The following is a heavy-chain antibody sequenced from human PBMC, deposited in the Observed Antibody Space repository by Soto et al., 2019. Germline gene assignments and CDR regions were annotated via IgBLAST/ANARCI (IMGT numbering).Heavy chain of an antibody. Sequence: GGSLRLSCAASGFSFSDYGMHWVRQAPGKGLEWVAVIWYDGNNKYYVDSVKGRFTISRDNSKNTLYLQMNSLRAEDTAVYYCAKVHSGYDAPYYYYYMDVWGKGTTVTVSS. CDR3: AKVHSGYDAPYYYYYMDV. CDR1: GFSFSDYG. V-gene: IGHV3-30*02. D-gene: IGHD5-12*01. J-gene: IGHJ6*03. CDR2: IWYDGNNK.